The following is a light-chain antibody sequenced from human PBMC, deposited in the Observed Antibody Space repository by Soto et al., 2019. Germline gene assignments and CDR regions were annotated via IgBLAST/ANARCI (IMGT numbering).Light chain of an antibody. CDR1: QRVGSN. J-gene: IGKJ5*01. Sequence: ELAMTQSPATLSVAPGERATLSCRASQRVGSNLAWYQQEPGQAPRLLIYGAATRATGIPARFSGSGSGTEFTLTISSLQSEDFAVYFCQQYKNWPPITFGQGTRLEIK. CDR2: GAA. CDR3: QQYKNWPPIT. V-gene: IGKV3-15*01.